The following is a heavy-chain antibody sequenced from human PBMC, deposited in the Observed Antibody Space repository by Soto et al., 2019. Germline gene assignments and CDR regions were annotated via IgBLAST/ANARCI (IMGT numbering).Heavy chain of an antibody. CDR2: ISAYNGNT. Sequence: GASVKVSCKASGGTFSSYAISWVRQAPGQGLEWMGWISAYNGNTNYAQKLQGRVTMTTDTSTSTAYMELRSLRSDDTAVYYCAGRYSGWFDYWGQGTLVTVSS. J-gene: IGHJ4*02. CDR1: GGTFSSYA. CDR3: AGRYSGWFDY. D-gene: IGHD5-12*01. V-gene: IGHV1-18*01.